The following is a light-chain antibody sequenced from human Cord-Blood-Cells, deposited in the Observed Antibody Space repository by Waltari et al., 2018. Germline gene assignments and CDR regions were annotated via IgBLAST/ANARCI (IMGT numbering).Light chain of an antibody. V-gene: IGLV6-57*01. CDR3: QSYDSSNWV. CDR1: SGSIASNY. Sequence: NFMLTHPPSVSESPGKTVTTSSPRSSGSIASNYVPWYQQRPGSSPTTVIYEDNQRPSGVPDRFSGSIDSSSNSASLTISGLKTEDEADYYCQSYDSSNWVFGGGTKLTVL. CDR2: EDN. J-gene: IGLJ3*02.